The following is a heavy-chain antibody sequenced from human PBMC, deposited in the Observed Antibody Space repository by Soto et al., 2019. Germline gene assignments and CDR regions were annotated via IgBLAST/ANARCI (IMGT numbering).Heavy chain of an antibody. Sequence: GGSLRLSCAASGFTFSSYWMHWVRQAPGKGLVWVSRINSDGSSTSYADSVEGRFTISRDNAKNTLYLQMNSLRAEDTAVYYCARDGGEISDFDYWGQGTLVTVSS. CDR3: ARDGGEISDFDY. CDR2: INSDGSST. V-gene: IGHV3-74*01. D-gene: IGHD3-3*02. J-gene: IGHJ4*02. CDR1: GFTFSSYW.